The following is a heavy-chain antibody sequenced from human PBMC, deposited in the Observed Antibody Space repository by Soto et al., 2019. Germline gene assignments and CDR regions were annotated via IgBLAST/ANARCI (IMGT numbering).Heavy chain of an antibody. D-gene: IGHD3-10*01. CDR3: AKDHEWFGETYYYGMDV. V-gene: IGHV3-23*01. Sequence: EVQLLESGGGLVQPGGSWRLSFQASGLPFTAKPMTWFPQPPGRGLEWAPAIGGGGGTTYYADSVKGRFTISGDNSKNTLYLQMNSLRAEDTAVYYCAKDHEWFGETYYYGMDVWGQGTTVTVSS. CDR1: GLPFTAKP. J-gene: IGHJ6*02. CDR2: IGGGGGTT.